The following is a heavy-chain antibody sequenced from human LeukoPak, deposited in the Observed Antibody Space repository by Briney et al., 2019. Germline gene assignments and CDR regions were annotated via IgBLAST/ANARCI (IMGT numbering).Heavy chain of an antibody. V-gene: IGHV4-39*07. J-gene: IGHJ4*02. CDR1: GGSISSSSYY. D-gene: IGHD5-18*01. CDR3: AKDGGYSYGHFDY. Sequence: SETLSLTCTVSGGSISSSSYYWGWIRQPPGKGLEWIGSIYYSGSTYYNPSLKSRVTISVDTSKNQFSLKLSSVTAADTAVYYCAKDGGYSYGHFDYWGQGTLVTVSS. CDR2: IYYSGST.